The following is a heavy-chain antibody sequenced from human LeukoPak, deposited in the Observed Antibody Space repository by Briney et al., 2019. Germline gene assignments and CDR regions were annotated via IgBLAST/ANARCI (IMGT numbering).Heavy chain of an antibody. Sequence: AGGSLRLSCAASGFTFDNYAMPWIRQAPGKGLEWVSLISGDGGSTYYADSVKGRFIISRDNSKNSLYLQMNSLRTDDTAFYYGAKDLRSGAYYYYYGMDVWGQGTTVTVSS. D-gene: IGHD1-26*01. CDR3: AKDLRSGAYYYYYGMDV. CDR1: GFTFDNYA. CDR2: ISGDGGST. V-gene: IGHV3-43*02. J-gene: IGHJ6*02.